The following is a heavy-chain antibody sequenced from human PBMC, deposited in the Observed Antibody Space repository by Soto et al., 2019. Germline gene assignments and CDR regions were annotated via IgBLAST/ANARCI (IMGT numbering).Heavy chain of an antibody. CDR1: VFTFSSYA. J-gene: IGHJ3*02. D-gene: IGHD3-22*01. CDR3: ANRITYYYDSTKDDAFDI. CDR2: ISGSGGST. V-gene: IGHV3-23*01. Sequence: VGSLRLSCASSVFTFSSYAMSCVRHSPGKWLEWVSAISGSGGSTYYADSVKGRFTISRDNSKNTLYLQMNSLRAEDTAVYYCANRITYYYDSTKDDAFDIWGQGTRVNVSS.